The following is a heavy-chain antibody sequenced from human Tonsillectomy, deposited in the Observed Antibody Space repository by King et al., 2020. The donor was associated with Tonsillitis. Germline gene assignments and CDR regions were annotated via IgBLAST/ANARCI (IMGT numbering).Heavy chain of an antibody. CDR1: GFSFNNTW. Sequence: VQLVESGGGLVKPGGSLRLSCAGSGFSFNNTWMSWVRQAPGKGLEWVGRIKSKTDGGTTEYAAPVKGRFTISRDDSKNTLYLQMNSLETDDTAIYYCTTDRVGAWRGYWGQGTLVTVSS. D-gene: IGHD3-16*01. CDR3: TTDRVGAWRGY. V-gene: IGHV3-15*01. J-gene: IGHJ4*02. CDR2: IKSKTDGGTT.